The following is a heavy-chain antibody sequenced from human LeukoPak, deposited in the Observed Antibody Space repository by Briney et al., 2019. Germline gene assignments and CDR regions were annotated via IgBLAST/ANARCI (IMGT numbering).Heavy chain of an antibody. CDR2: IYYSGST. D-gene: IGHD6-13*01. J-gene: IGHJ4*02. CDR1: GGSISSYY. Sequence: SETLSLTCTVSGGSISSYYWSWIRQPPGKGLEWIGYIYYSGSTNYNPSLKSRVTISVDTSKNQFSLKLSSVTAADTAVYYCAGLKYSSSWYGGDPFDYWGQGTLVTVSS. CDR3: AGLKYSSSWYGGDPFDY. V-gene: IGHV4-59*01.